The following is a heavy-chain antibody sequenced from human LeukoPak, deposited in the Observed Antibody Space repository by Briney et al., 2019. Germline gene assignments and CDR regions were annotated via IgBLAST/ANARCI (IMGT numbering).Heavy chain of an antibody. CDR2: ISGSGGST. V-gene: IGHV3-23*01. CDR3: LKGSTDSSGYYYAHYYYMDV. Sequence: GGSLRLSCAASGFTFSSYAMSWVRQAPGKGLEWVSSISGSGGSTYYADSVKGRFTISRDNSKNTLYLQMNSLRAEDTAVYYCLKGSTDSSGYYYAHYYYMDVWGKGTTVTVSS. D-gene: IGHD3-22*01. CDR1: GFTFSSYA. J-gene: IGHJ6*03.